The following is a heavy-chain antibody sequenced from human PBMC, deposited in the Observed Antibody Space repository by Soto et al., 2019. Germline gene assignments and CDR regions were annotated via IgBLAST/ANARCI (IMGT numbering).Heavy chain of an antibody. J-gene: IGHJ5*02. V-gene: IGHV3-30-3*01. CDR1: GFTFNTYA. CDR3: ARRYKDGRRDCISSGCLFDP. Sequence: QVQLVESGGGVVQPGNSLRLSCVASGFTFNTYAMHWVRQAPGKGLEWVAVISHDGSNKKYADSVKGRFTISRDNFKNSLYLQINSLFSQDTAVYYCARRYKDGRRDCISSGCLFDPWGQGTLVTVSS. CDR2: ISHDGSNK. D-gene: IGHD2-2*01.